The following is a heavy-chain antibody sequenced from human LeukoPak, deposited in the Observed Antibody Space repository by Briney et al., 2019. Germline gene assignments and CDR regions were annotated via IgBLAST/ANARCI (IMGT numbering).Heavy chain of an antibody. CDR3: STDGRLTGRHGSFDS. CDR2: IKSKTDGGTT. V-gene: IGHV3-15*07. J-gene: IGHJ4*02. Sequence: PGGSLRLSCAASGFTFSSYGMHWVRQAPGKGLEWVGRIKSKTDGGTTVFAAPVKGRFTISRDNSKNTLYLQMSNLNTEDTAMYYCSTDGRLTGRHGSFDSWGQGTLVTVSS. D-gene: IGHD1-20*01. CDR1: GFTFSSYG.